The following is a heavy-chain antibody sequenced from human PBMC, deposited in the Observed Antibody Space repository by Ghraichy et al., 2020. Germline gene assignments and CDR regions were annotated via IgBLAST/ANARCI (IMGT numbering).Heavy chain of an antibody. CDR1: GGSISSNNHY. D-gene: IGHD2-21*02. Sequence: SETLSLTCTVSGGSISSNNHYWGWLRQSPGKGLEWIGAIYYTGTTYYRPSLKGRLTISVDTSQNQFSLRLTSMSAADTAVYYCVRLRRGGCGGDCFPPSDSWGQGTLVTVSS. V-gene: IGHV4-39*01. CDR2: IYYTGTT. CDR3: VRLRRGGCGGDCFPPSDS. J-gene: IGHJ4*02.